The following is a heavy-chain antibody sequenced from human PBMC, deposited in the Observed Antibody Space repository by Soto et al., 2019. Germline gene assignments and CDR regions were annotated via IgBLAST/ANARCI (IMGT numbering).Heavy chain of an antibody. V-gene: IGHV4-31*03. CDR2: ISYRGNT. CDR1: GGSFSSGAYH. Sequence: SETLSLTCTVSGGSFSSGAYHWSWIRQYPGKGLEWIGSISYRGNTCYNPSLKSRLSMSVDTSKNQFSLNLTSVTAADTAVYFCARMSATGTRWFDPWGQGTQVTVSS. D-gene: IGHD6-13*01. J-gene: IGHJ5*02. CDR3: ARMSATGTRWFDP.